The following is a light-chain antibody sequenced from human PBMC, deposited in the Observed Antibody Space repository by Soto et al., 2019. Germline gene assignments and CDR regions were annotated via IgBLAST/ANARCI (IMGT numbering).Light chain of an antibody. CDR1: QSISSN. J-gene: IGKJ2*01. CDR2: GAS. Sequence: EIVMTQSPATLSVSPGERATLSCRASQSISSNLAWYQQKPGQAPRLLIHGASTRATGIPARFSGAGSGTDFTLTISSLQSEDFAVYYCHQYNNWPRYTFGQGTKLEIK. CDR3: HQYNNWPRYT. V-gene: IGKV3-15*01.